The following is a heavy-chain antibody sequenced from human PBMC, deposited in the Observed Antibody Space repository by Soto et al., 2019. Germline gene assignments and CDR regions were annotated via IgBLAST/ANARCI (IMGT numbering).Heavy chain of an antibody. J-gene: IGHJ4*02. V-gene: IGHV1-3*01. CDR2: INAGNGNT. Sequence: ASVKVSCKASGYTFTSYALPWVRQAPGHRLEWMGWINAGNGNTKYSQKFQGRVTITRDTSASTAYMELSSLRSEDTAVYYCARAYCSGGSCYSHYFDYWGQGTLVTVSS. D-gene: IGHD2-15*01. CDR3: ARAYCSGGSCYSHYFDY. CDR1: GYTFTSYA.